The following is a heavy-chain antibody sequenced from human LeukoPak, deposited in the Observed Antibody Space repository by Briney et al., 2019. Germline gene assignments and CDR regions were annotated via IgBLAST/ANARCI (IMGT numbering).Heavy chain of an antibody. Sequence: QPGGSPRLSCAASGFTFSSYAMSWVRQAPGKGLEWVSAISGGGGSTYYADSVKGRFTISRDNSKNTLYLQMNSLRAEDTAVYYWLPGPAVLDYWGQGTLVTVSS. V-gene: IGHV3-23*01. J-gene: IGHJ4*02. CDR1: GFTFSSYA. CDR2: ISGGGGST. D-gene: IGHD2-2*01. CDR3: LPGPAVLDY.